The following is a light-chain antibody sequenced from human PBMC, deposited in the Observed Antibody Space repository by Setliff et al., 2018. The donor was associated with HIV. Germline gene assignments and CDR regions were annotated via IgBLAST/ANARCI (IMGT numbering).Light chain of an antibody. V-gene: IGLV2-14*03. CDR3: CSYTSSLTYV. Sequence: QSVLTQPASVSGSPGQSNTLSCTGTSSDVGSYNFVSWYQQHPGRAPKLMIYDVTKRPSGVSDRFSGSKSGNTASLTISGLQTEDEADYYCCSYTSSLTYVFGTGTKVTVL. CDR1: SSDVGSYNF. J-gene: IGLJ1*01. CDR2: DVT.